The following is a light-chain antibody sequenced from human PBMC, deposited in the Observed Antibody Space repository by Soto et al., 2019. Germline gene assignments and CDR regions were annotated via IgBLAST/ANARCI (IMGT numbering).Light chain of an antibody. V-gene: IGLV6-57*03. CDR3: QSYDSTNQGV. CDR2: EDD. Sequence: FVLTQPHSVSESPGKTVTIYSTRISGGIANNYVQWYQQRPGSAPTAVIHEDDQGPSGVPDRFSGSIDRSSNSASLTISGLKTEDEADYYCQSYDSTNQGVLGGGTKLTVL. J-gene: IGLJ2*01. CDR1: SGGIANNY.